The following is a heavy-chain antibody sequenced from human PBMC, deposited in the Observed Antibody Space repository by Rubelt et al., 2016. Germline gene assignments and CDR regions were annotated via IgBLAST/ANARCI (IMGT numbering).Heavy chain of an antibody. D-gene: IGHD3-22*01. Sequence: QVQLQQRGAGLLKPSETLSLTCAVYGGSFSGYYWSWIRQPPGKGLEWIGEINHSGSTNYNPSLKSRVTISVDTAKNKFSLKLSSVTAADTAVYYCARGKEGLGVTMMDYWGQGTLVTVSS. CDR2: INHSGST. CDR3: ARGKEGLGVTMMDY. J-gene: IGHJ4*02. CDR1: GGSFSGYY. V-gene: IGHV4-34*01.